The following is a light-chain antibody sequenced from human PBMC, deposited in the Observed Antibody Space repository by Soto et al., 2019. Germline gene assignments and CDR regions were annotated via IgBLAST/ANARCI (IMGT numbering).Light chain of an antibody. V-gene: IGKV3-11*01. J-gene: IGKJ4*01. CDR2: ESS. CDR1: QNVANY. CDR3: QQRSNWPLT. Sequence: EIVLTPSPATLSLSPVERATLSCRASQNVANYLDWYQQKPGQAPRLLIYESSNRATGIPARFSGSGSGTDFTLTISSLEPEDFAVYYCQQRSNWPLTFGGGTKVDI.